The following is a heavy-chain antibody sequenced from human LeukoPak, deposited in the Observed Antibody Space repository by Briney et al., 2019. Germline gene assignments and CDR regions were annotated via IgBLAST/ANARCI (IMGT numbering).Heavy chain of an antibody. CDR2: ISSSSSYT. CDR3: AEFRVRWGAFDL. V-gene: IGHV3-11*06. J-gene: IGHJ3*01. Sequence: GGSLRLFCAASGFTFRDYYMRWIRQAPGKGLEWVSYISSSSSYTNYADSVKGRFTISRDNAKNSLYQQTNSLRAEDTAVYYCAEFRVRWGAFDLWGQGTMVTVPS. D-gene: IGHD3-16*01. CDR1: GFTFRDYY.